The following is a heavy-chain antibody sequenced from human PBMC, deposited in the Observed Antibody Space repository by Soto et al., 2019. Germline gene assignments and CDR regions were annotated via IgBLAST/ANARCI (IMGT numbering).Heavy chain of an antibody. V-gene: IGHV5-10-1*01. CDR2: IDPSDSYT. Sequence: PGESLKISCKGSGYSFTSYWISWLRQMPGKGLEWMGRIDPSDSYTNYSPSFQGHVTISADKSISTAYLQWSSLKASDTAMYYCAGLIAAAAWFDPWGQGTLVTVSS. CDR3: AGLIAAAAWFDP. J-gene: IGHJ5*02. CDR1: GYSFTSYW. D-gene: IGHD6-13*01.